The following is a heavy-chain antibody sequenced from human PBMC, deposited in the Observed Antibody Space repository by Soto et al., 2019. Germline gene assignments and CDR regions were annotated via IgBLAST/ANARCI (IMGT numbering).Heavy chain of an antibody. CDR2: IYHSGST. D-gene: IGHD3-3*01. V-gene: IGHV4-4*02. J-gene: IGHJ6*02. Sequence: QVQLQESGPGLVKPSGTLSLTCAVSGGSISSSNWWSWVRQPPGKGLEWIGEIYHSGSTHYNPSLKSRVTISVDKSKNQFSLKLSSVTAAETAVYYCASHALGALTIFGVVTPRGMDVWGQGTTVTVSS. CDR1: GGSISSSNW. CDR3: ASHALGALTIFGVVTPRGMDV.